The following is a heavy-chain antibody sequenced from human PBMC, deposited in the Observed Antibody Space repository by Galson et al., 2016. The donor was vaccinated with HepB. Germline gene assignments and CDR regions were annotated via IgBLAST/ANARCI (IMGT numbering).Heavy chain of an antibody. V-gene: IGHV3-30*18. CDR3: AKSRLRFLGWGTHGMDV. CDR1: GFNFSYYA. D-gene: IGHD3-3*01. J-gene: IGHJ6*02. Sequence: SLRLSCAASGFNFSYYAMHWVRQAPGKGLAWVASISYDGRTNYYVDSLKGRFSISRDNSKRTLDLQMNSQGVEDTAVYYCAKSRLRFLGWGTHGMDVWGQGTPVSVSS. CDR2: ISYDGRTN.